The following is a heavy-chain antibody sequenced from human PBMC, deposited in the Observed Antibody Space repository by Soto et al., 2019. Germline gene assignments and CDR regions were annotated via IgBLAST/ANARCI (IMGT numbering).Heavy chain of an antibody. CDR3: TSDGSSGSYYH. J-gene: IGHJ5*02. Sequence: GGSLRLSCTASGFTFGDYAMSWVRQAPGKGLEWVGFIRSKAYGGTTEYAASVKGRFTISRDDSKSIAYLQMNRLKTEDTAVYYCTSDGSSGSYYHWGQGTLVTVSS. CDR2: IRSKAYGGTT. CDR1: GFTFGDYA. D-gene: IGHD1-26*01. V-gene: IGHV3-49*04.